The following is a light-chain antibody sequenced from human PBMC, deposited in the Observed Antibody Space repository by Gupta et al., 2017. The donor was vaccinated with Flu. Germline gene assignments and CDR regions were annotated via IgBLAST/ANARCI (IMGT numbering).Light chain of an antibody. CDR3: CSYAGSYTYV. J-gene: IGLJ1*01. Sequence: QSALTQPRSVSGSPGQYVTISCTGTSSDVGVYNYVSWYQQHPGKAPKLMIYDVFKRPSVVPDLFSGSKSGNAASLTISGLQAEDEADYYCCSYAGSYTYVFGTGTKVTVL. V-gene: IGLV2-11*01. CDR1: SSDVGVYNY. CDR2: DVF.